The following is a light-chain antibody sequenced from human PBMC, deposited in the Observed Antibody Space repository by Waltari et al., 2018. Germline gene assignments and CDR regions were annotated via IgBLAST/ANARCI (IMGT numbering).Light chain of an antibody. CDR1: NIAPKN. V-gene: IGLV3-21*02. J-gene: IGLJ1*01. CDR2: DDK. CDR3: QVWDSSSYV. Sequence: SYVLTQPPSVSVAPGQMARITCGGDNIAPKNVTWYQLKPGQAPGLVAHDDKDRPSGIPKRFSGSNSGNTATLTISRAGAGDEADYYCQVWDSSSYVFGSGTKVTVL.